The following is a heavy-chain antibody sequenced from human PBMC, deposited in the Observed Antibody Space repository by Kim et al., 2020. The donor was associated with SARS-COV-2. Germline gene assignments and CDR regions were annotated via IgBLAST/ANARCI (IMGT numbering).Heavy chain of an antibody. CDR2: IIAILGKP. J-gene: IGHJ6*02. D-gene: IGHD3-9*01. CDR1: GGTFSSYV. V-gene: IGHV1-69*04. CDR3: AKHSPTLSTIYYDMDV. Sequence: SVKVSCKAYGGTFSSYVISWVRQAPGQGLEWMGRIIAILGKPNYAQKFQGRVTITADKSTSTAYMEVSNLRSEDTAVYYCAKHSPTLSTIYYDMDVWGQGTTVTVSS.